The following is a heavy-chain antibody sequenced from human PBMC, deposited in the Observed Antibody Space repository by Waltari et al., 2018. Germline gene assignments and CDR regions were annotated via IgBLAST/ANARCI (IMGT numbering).Heavy chain of an antibody. J-gene: IGHJ4*02. CDR2: INAGNGNT. Sequence: QVQLVQSGAEVKKPGASVKVSCKASGYTFTSYGISLVRQAPGQGLEWMGWINAGNGNTKYSQEFQGRFTITRDTSASTAYMELSSLRSEDMAVYYCARGGPVVPAFFGVVIPFDYWGQGTLVTVSS. CDR3: ARGGPVVPAFFGVVIPFDY. CDR1: GYTFTSYG. D-gene: IGHD3-3*01. V-gene: IGHV1-18*03.